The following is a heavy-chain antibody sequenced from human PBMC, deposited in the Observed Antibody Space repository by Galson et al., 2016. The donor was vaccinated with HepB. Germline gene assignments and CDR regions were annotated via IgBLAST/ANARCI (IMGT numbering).Heavy chain of an antibody. J-gene: IGHJ5*02. D-gene: IGHD6-6*01. V-gene: IGHV4-4*02. Sequence: ETLSLTCAVSGGSISSSNWWNWVRQPPGRGLEWIGEIYHSGSTKYNPSLKSRVTISVDKSKNQFSLKLSSVTAADTAVYYCARDPRGITARLRGDHTGGFDPWGQGTLVTVSS. CDR2: IYHSGST. CDR1: GGSISSSNW. CDR3: ARDPRGITARLRGDHTGGFDP.